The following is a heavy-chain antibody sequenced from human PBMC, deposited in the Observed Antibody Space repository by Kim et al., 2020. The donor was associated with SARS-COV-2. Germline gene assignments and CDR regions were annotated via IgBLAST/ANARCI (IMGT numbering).Heavy chain of an antibody. V-gene: IGHV3-30*01. D-gene: IGHD2-2*01. J-gene: IGHJ4*02. CDR3: ARDLAMSPRGPVDY. Sequence: ADHVKGRFTISRDKSTNSLYLQMNSLTAEDTAVNYCARDLAMSPRGPVDYWGQGTLVTVSS.